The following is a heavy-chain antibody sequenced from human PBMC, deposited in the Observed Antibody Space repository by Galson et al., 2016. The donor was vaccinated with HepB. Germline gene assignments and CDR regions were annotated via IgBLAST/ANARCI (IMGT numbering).Heavy chain of an antibody. CDR2: IYYSGST. J-gene: IGHJ4*02. V-gene: IGHV4-39*01. Sequence: ETLSLTCAVSGGSISSSGYYWGWIRLPPGKGLEWIGIIYYSGSTYYNPSLKSRVTISVDRSEKQFALKLMSVTAADTAVYYCSRYVHGLFDYWGQGTLATVSS. CDR3: SRYVHGLFDY. D-gene: IGHD3-10*01. CDR1: GGSISSSGYY.